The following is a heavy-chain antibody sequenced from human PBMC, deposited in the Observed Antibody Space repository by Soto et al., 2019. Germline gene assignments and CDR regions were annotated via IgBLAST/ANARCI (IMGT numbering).Heavy chain of an antibody. CDR1: GLAFPIDD. J-gene: IGHJ3*01. V-gene: IGHV1-8*01. CDR2: MNPSGRNT. CDR3: ARYRTTVPVAFDV. D-gene: IGHD4-4*01. Sequence: QVQLVQSGAEVKKPGASVQVSCKASGLAFPIDDIIWVRQTIGQGLEFMGWMNPSGRNTGYAQKFQGRATFTWNTPTSTAYMDLSGLRSEDTAVYCCARYRTTVPVAFDVWGQGTMVTVSS.